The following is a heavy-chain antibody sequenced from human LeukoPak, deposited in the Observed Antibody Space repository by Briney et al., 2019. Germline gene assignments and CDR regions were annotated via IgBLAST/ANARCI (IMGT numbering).Heavy chain of an antibody. CDR1: GYTFTSYY. D-gene: IGHD4-23*01. CDR2: INPSSGDT. Sequence: ASVKISCKAFGYTFTSYYIHWVRQAPGQGLEWMGIINPSSGDTIYTQKLQGRVTMTTDTSTSTAYMELRSLRSDDTAVYYCAIRDYDGNLDAFDIWGQGTMVTVSS. CDR3: AIRDYDGNLDAFDI. V-gene: IGHV1-46*01. J-gene: IGHJ3*02.